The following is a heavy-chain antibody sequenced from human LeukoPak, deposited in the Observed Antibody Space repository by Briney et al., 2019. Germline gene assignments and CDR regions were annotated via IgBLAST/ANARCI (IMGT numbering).Heavy chain of an antibody. Sequence: GGSLRLSCAASGFTLSSYAMHWVRQAPGKGLEWVAVISYDGSNKYYADSVKGRFTISRDNSKNTLYLQMNSLRAEDTAVYYCARAELLHYFDYWGQGTLVTVSS. CDR1: GFTLSSYA. J-gene: IGHJ4*02. V-gene: IGHV3-30-3*01. CDR2: ISYDGSNK. CDR3: ARAELLHYFDY. D-gene: IGHD1-26*01.